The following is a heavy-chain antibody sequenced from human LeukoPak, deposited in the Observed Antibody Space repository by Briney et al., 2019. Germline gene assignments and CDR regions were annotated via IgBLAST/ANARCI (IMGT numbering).Heavy chain of an antibody. CDR2: ITVYNGNT. CDR1: GYNFTNHG. D-gene: IGHD3/OR15-3a*01. Sequence: ASVKVSCKASGYNFTNHGINWVRQAPGQGLEWMGWITVYNGNTDYTQNLQGRVTMTTDTSTSTVYMELRSLTSDDTAVYYCARGLRRRTGTYTSYYGLDVWGPGTTVTVSS. J-gene: IGHJ6*02. CDR3: ARGLRRRTGTYTSYYGLDV. V-gene: IGHV1-18*01.